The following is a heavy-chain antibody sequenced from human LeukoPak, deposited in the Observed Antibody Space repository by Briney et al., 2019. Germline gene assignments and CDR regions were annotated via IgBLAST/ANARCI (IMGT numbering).Heavy chain of an antibody. Sequence: GGSLRLSCAASGFTFSSYAMSWVRQAPGKGLERVSAISGSGGSTYYADSVKGRFTISRDNSKNTLYLQMNSLRAEDTAVYYCAKDTYDSSGYCHFDYWGQGTLVTVSS. V-gene: IGHV3-23*01. D-gene: IGHD3-22*01. CDR3: AKDTYDSSGYCHFDY. CDR2: ISGSGGST. CDR1: GFTFSSYA. J-gene: IGHJ4*02.